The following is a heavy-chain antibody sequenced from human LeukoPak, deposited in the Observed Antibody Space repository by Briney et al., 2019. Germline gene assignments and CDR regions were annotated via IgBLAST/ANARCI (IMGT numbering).Heavy chain of an antibody. V-gene: IGHV4-34*01. Sequence: SETLSLTCAVYGGSFSGYYWSWIRQPPGRGLEWIGEINHSGSTNYNPSLKSRVTISVDTSKNQFSLKLSSVTAADTAVYYCARHSPWGFRGAMVSRFDPWGQGTLVTVSS. CDR3: ARHSPWGFRGAMVSRFDP. CDR2: INHSGST. D-gene: IGHD3-16*01. J-gene: IGHJ5*02. CDR1: GGSFSGYY.